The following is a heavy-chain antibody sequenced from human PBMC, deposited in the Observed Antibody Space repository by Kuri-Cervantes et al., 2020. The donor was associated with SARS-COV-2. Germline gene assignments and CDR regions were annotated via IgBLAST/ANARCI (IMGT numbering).Heavy chain of an antibody. D-gene: IGHD3-3*01. CDR2: INPNSGGT. CDR1: GYTFTGYY. J-gene: IGHJ4*02. CDR3: ARKISITILVRVWQYFDY. V-gene: IGHV1-2*02. Sequence: ASVKVSCKASGYTFTGYYMHWVRQAPGQGLEWMGWINPNSGGTNYAQKFQGRVTMTRDTSISTAYMELSRLRSDDTAVYYCARKISITILVRVWQYFDYWGQGTRVTGSS.